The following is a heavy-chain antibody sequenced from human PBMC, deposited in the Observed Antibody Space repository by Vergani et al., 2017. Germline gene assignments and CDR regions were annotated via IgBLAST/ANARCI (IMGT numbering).Heavy chain of an antibody. J-gene: IGHJ3*02. V-gene: IGHV5-51*01. CDR3: AGAHMVRGVIGAFDI. Sequence: EVQLVQSGAEVKKPGESLKISCKGSGYSFTSYWIGWVRQMPGKGLEWMGIIYPGDSDTRYSPSFQGKVTISADQSISTAYLQWSSLKASDTAMYYCAGAHMVRGVIGAFDIWGQGTMVTVSS. D-gene: IGHD3-10*01. CDR1: GYSFTSYW. CDR2: IYPGDSDT.